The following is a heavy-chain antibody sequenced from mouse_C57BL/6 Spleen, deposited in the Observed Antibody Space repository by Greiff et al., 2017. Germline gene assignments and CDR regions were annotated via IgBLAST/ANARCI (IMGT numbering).Heavy chain of an antibody. J-gene: IGHJ4*01. CDR2: IDPETGGT. CDR1: GYTFTDYE. Sequence: QVQLQQSGAELVRPGASVTLSCKASGYTFTDYEMHWVKQTPVHGLEWIGAIDPETGGTAYNQRFKGKAILTAAKSSSTAYMELRSLTSEDSAVYYCTGDYYDTYYYAMDYWGQGTSGTVSS. D-gene: IGHD2-4*01. CDR3: TGDYYDTYYYAMDY. V-gene: IGHV1-15*01.